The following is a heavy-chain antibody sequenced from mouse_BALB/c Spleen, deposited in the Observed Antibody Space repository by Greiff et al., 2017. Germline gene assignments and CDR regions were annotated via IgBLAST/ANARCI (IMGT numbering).Heavy chain of an antibody. J-gene: IGHJ2*01. CDR1: GYSITSGYY. D-gene: IGHD3-1*01. CDR2: ISYDGSN. CDR3: ARSGGNYFDY. Sequence: EVKLVESGPGLVKPSQSLSLTCSVTGYSITSGYYWNWIRQFPGNKLEWMGYISYDGSNNYNPSLKNRISITRDTSKNQFFLKLNSVTTEDTATYYCARSGGNYFDYWGQGTTLTVSS. V-gene: IGHV3-6*02.